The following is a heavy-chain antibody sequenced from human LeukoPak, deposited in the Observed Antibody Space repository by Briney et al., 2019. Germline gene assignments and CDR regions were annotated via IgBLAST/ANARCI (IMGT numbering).Heavy chain of an antibody. CDR3: ARDLLGWGLHYFDY. Sequence: GGSLRLSCAASGFTFSTYNMNWVRQAPGKGLEWVSSISGSSSYIYYADSVKGRFSISRDNAKNSLYLQMNSLRAEDTAVYYCARDLLGWGLHYFDYWGQGTLVTVSS. J-gene: IGHJ4*02. CDR1: GFTFSTYN. V-gene: IGHV3-21*01. D-gene: IGHD2-21*02. CDR2: ISGSSSYI.